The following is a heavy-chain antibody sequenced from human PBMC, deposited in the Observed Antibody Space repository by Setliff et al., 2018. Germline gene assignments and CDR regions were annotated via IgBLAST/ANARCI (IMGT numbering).Heavy chain of an antibody. CDR3: ARLYYDYVWGSYRLYYYYGMDV. Sequence: ASVKVSCKASGYSFSTYAMHWVRQAPGQRLEWMGWINGGNGNTKYSQKFQGRVTMTRNTSISTAYMELSSLRSEDTAVYYCARLYYDYVWGSYRLYYYYGMDVWGQGTTVTVS. CDR1: GYSFSTYA. CDR2: INGGNGNT. J-gene: IGHJ6*02. D-gene: IGHD3-16*02. V-gene: IGHV1-3*01.